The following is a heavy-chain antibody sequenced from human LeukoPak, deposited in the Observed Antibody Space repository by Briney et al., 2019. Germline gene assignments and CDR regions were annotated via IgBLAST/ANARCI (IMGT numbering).Heavy chain of an antibody. Sequence: ETLSLTCAVSGGSISSSNWWSWVRQPPGKGLEGISYISSSSTTIHYADSVKGRFTISRDNAENSLYLQMNSLRVEDTAVYYCARDGTPIYNSGWVYMDVWGRGTTVTISS. CDR3: ARDGTPIYNSGWVYMDV. J-gene: IGHJ6*03. CDR2: ISSSSTTI. CDR1: GGSISSSN. D-gene: IGHD6-25*01. V-gene: IGHV3-48*04.